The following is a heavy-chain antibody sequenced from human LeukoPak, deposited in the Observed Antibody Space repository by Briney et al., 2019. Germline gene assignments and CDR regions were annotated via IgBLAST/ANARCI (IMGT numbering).Heavy chain of an antibody. D-gene: IGHD6-6*01. J-gene: IGHJ3*02. Sequence: GGSLRLSCAASGFTFSSYWMHWVRQAPGKGLVWVSRISTDGSSTNSADSVKGRLTISRDNAKNTLYLQMNSLRAEDTAVYYCVREYSSSSGRAFDIGGQGTMVTVSP. CDR2: ISTDGSST. CDR1: GFTFSSYW. CDR3: VREYSSSSGRAFDI. V-gene: IGHV3-74*01.